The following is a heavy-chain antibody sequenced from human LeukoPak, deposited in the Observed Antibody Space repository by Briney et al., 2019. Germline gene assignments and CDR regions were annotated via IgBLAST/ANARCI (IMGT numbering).Heavy chain of an antibody. D-gene: IGHD6-13*01. CDR2: ISSSSSYI. CDR1: GFTFSSYS. V-gene: IGHV3-21*04. J-gene: IGHJ6*03. Sequence: GGSLRLSCAASGFTFSSYSMNWVRQAPGKGLEWVSSISSSSSYIYYADSVKGRFTISRDNAKNSLYLQMNSLRAEDTAVYYCARDIEQQLAYYYYYYMDVWGKGTTVTISS. CDR3: ARDIEQQLAYYYYYYMDV.